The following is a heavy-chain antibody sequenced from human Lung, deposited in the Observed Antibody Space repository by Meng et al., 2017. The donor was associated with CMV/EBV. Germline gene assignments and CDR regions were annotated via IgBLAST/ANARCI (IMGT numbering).Heavy chain of an antibody. V-gene: IGHV5-51*01. CDR3: ARHDYDSTGYYRYDH. CDR1: GYSFNNYW. J-gene: IGHJ4*02. CDR2: IYPGDSDT. D-gene: IGHD3-22*01. Sequence: GESLKISCTGSGYSFNNYWIGWVRQMPGKGLEWMAIIYPGDSDTRYSPSFQGQVTISVDKSITTAYLQWSSLKASDTAMSYCARHDYDSTGYYRYDHWGQGTLVXVSS.